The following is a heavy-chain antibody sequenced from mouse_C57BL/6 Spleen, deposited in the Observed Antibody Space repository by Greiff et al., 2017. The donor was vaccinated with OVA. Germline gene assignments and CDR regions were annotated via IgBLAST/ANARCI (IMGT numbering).Heavy chain of an antibody. V-gene: IGHV3-6*01. CDR2: ISYDGSH. CDR1: GYSITSGYY. Sequence: EVQLQESGPGLVKPSQSLSLTCSVTGYSITSGYYRNWIRQFPGNKLEWMGYISYDGSHNYNPSLKNRISITRDPSKNQFFLKLKSVTTEDTATYYCARADYDEGWFAYWGQGTLVTVSA. D-gene: IGHD2-4*01. CDR3: ARADYDEGWFAY. J-gene: IGHJ3*01.